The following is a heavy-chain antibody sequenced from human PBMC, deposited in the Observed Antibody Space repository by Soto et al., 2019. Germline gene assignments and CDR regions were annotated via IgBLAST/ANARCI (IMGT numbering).Heavy chain of an antibody. CDR3: ARAIVGAKYDYYYGMDV. CDR2: IYPGDSDT. Sequence: GSLKISCKGSGYSFTSYWIGWVRQMPGKGLEWMGIIYPGDSDTRYSPSFQGQVTISADKSISTAYLQWSSLKASDTAMYYCARAIVGAKYDYYYGMDVWGQGTTVTVSS. D-gene: IGHD1-26*01. CDR1: GYSFTSYW. J-gene: IGHJ6*02. V-gene: IGHV5-51*01.